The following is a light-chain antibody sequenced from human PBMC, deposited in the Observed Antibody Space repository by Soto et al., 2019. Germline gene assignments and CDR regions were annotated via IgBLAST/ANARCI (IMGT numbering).Light chain of an antibody. CDR3: QQANSFPYT. V-gene: IGKV1D-12*01. J-gene: IGKJ2*01. CDR2: AAS. CDR1: QGVGSS. Sequence: DIQMTQSPSSVSASVGDRVTFTCRASQGVGSSLAWYQQKPGKAPKLLIYAASSLQSGVPSRFSGSGSGTDFTLTILTLQPEDFATYYCQQANSFPYTFGQGTKLEIK.